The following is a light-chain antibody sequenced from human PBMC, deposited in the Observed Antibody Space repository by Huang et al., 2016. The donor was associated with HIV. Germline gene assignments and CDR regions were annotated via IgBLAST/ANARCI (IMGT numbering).Light chain of an antibody. CDR2: AAS. J-gene: IGKJ4*01. CDR1: QSISSY. CDR3: QQSYSTPLT. V-gene: IGKV1-39*01. Sequence: DIQMTQSRSSLSASVGDRVTITCRASQSISSYLNWYQQKPGKAPKLLIYAASSLQSGVPSRFSGSGAGTDFTLTVSNLQPEDFAAYYCQQSYSTPLTFGRGTKVEIK.